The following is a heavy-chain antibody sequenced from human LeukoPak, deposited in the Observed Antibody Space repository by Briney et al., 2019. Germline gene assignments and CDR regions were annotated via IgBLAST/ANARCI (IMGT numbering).Heavy chain of an antibody. CDR1: GGSFSGYY. CDR2: INHSGST. J-gene: IGHJ4*02. Sequence: PSETLSLTCAVYGGSFSGYYWSWIRQPPGKGLEWIGEINHSGSTNYNPSLKGRVTISVDTSKNQFSLKLSSVTAADTAVYYCARWVSVWGQGTLVTVSS. D-gene: IGHD6-13*01. V-gene: IGHV4-34*01. CDR3: ARWVSV.